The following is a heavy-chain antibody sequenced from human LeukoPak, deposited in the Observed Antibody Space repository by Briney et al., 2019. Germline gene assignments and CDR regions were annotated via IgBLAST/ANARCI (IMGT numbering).Heavy chain of an antibody. J-gene: IGHJ6*03. CDR2: INHSGST. CDR1: GGSFSGYY. V-gene: IGHV4-34*01. Sequence: SETLSLTCAVYGGSFSGYYWSWIRQPPGKGLEWMGEINHSGSTNYNPSLKSRVTISVDTSKNQFSLKLSSVTAADTAVYYCARGMYYYYYYMDVWGKGTTVTVSS. CDR3: ARGMYYYYYYMDV.